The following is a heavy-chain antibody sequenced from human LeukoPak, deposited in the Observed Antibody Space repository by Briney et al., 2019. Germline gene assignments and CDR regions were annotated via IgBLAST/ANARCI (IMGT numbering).Heavy chain of an antibody. Sequence: SGTLSLTCTVSGGSISSYYWSWIRQPPGKGLEWIGYIYYSGSTNYNPSLKSRVTISVDTSKNQFSLKLSSVTAADTAVYYCARTKYGSGSYYFDYWGQGTLVTVSS. J-gene: IGHJ4*02. CDR3: ARTKYGSGSYYFDY. CDR1: GGSISSYY. CDR2: IYYSGST. V-gene: IGHV4-59*01. D-gene: IGHD3-10*01.